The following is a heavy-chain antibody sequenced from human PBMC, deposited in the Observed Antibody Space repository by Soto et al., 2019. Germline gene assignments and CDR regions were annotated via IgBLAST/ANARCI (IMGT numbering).Heavy chain of an antibody. CDR2: INPNSGGT. CDR3: ARGRYYCAHRPSGWYLFDY. Sequence: ASVKVSCKASGYAFTGYYMHWVRQAPGQGLEWMGWINPNSGGTNYAQKFQGRVTMTRDTSISTAYMELSRLRSDDTAVYYCARGRYYCAHRPSGWYLFDYWGQGTLVTVSS. V-gene: IGHV1-2*02. D-gene: IGHD6-19*01. CDR1: GYAFTGYY. J-gene: IGHJ4*02.